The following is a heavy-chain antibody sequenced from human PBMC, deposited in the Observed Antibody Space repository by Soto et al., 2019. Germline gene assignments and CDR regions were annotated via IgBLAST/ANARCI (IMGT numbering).Heavy chain of an antibody. CDR2: ISSSGSFV. J-gene: IGHJ5*01. Sequence: PXGSLWLFCSASGVTFGSENRGWVRQAPGKGLEWVASISSSGSFVNYADSVKGRFTISRDNAKNSLYLQMRSLKDEDTAVYYCARDPPSGTTLDWFDYWGQGSLVTVSS. CDR3: ARDPPSGTTLDWFDY. V-gene: IGHV3-21*01. D-gene: IGHD1-7*01. CDR1: GVTFGSEN.